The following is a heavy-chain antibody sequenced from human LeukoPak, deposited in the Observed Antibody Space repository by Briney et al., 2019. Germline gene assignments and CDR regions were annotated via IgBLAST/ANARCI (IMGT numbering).Heavy chain of an antibody. CDR3: AKDRITMIVVVIPDFDY. Sequence: QTGGSLRLSCVASGFTFSNYVMNWVRQAPGKGLECVSSISGSGTSTYYADSVKGRFTISRDNSKNTLYLQMNSLRAEDTAVYYCAKDRITMIVVVIPDFDYWGQGTLVTVSS. CDR1: GFTFSNYV. J-gene: IGHJ4*02. CDR2: ISGSGTST. V-gene: IGHV3-23*01. D-gene: IGHD3-22*01.